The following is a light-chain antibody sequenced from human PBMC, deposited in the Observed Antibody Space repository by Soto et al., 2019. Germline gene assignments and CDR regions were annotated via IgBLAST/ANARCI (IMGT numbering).Light chain of an antibody. CDR1: QRIXSY. CDR2: DAS. Sequence: THSPCTLSVSQGESATLSCRASQRIXSYLDCYQQKPGQAPRLLXSDASTRASGIPARLSGSGSGTEFTLTVSSRQSDYFSAYYCHQYMNAPLTFGEGTRVDI. CDR3: HQYMNAPLT. V-gene: IGKV3-15*01. J-gene: IGKJ5*01.